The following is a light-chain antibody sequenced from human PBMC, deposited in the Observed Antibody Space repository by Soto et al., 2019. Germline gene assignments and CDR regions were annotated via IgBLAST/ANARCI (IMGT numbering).Light chain of an antibody. CDR2: DAS. CDR3: QQYKNWPTFT. CDR1: QSLIKS. V-gene: IGKV3-11*01. J-gene: IGKJ5*01. Sequence: ELVLTQSPATLSWSRWEKATLSGGASQSLIKSLAWYQQKPGQAPRLLIYDASDRAAGIPARFSGSESRTDFTLTIGSLQSQDFAFYYGQQYKNWPTFTFGQGTRLEI.